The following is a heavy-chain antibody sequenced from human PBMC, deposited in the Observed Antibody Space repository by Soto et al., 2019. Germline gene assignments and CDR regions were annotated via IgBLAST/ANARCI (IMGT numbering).Heavy chain of an antibody. D-gene: IGHD3-16*02. CDR1: GFTFSSYA. CDR3: AKALGELSPESFDY. CDR2: MSYDGNNQ. J-gene: IGHJ4*02. Sequence: QVQLVESGGGVVQPGRSLRLSCAASGFTFSSYAMHWVRQAPGKGLEWVAIMSYDGNNQYYADSVKGRFTISRDNFKNTLHLQMNSLRGEDTAVYYCAKALGELSPESFDYWGQGILVTVCS. V-gene: IGHV3-30*18.